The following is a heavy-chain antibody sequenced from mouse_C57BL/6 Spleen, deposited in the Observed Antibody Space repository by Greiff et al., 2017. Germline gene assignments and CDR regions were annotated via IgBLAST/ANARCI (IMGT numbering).Heavy chain of an antibody. CDR2: IYPGSGST. V-gene: IGHV1-55*01. Sequence: VQLQQPGAELVKPGASVKMSCKASGYTFTSYWITWVKQRPGQGLEWIGDIYPGSGSTNYNEKCKSKATLTVDTSSRTAYMQLSSLTSEDSAVYYCARDYYGSSYWGQGTTLTVAS. D-gene: IGHD1-1*01. J-gene: IGHJ2*01. CDR3: ARDYYGSSY. CDR1: GYTFTSYW.